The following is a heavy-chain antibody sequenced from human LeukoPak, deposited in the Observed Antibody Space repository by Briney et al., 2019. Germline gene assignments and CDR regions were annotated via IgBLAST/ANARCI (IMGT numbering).Heavy chain of an antibody. CDR2: IRYDGSNK. J-gene: IGHJ4*02. D-gene: IGHD6-13*01. Sequence: GGSLRLSCAASGFTFSSYGMHWVRQAPGKGLEWVAFIRYDGSNKYYADSVKGRFTISRDNSKNTLYLQMNSLRAEDTAVYYCAKVPYSSSWYGTPHPPVYWGQGTLVTVSS. V-gene: IGHV3-30*02. CDR3: AKVPYSSSWYGTPHPPVY. CDR1: GFTFSSYG.